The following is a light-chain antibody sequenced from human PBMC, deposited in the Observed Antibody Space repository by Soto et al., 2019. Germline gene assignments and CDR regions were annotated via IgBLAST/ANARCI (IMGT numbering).Light chain of an antibody. J-gene: IGKJ1*01. V-gene: IGKV1-39*01. CDR2: AAS. Sequence: DIQMTQSPSTLPASVGDRVTITCRASQSISNWLAWYQQKPGKPPRLLIYAASSLQSGVPSRFSGSGSGTDFTLTISSLQPEDFATYSCKQSYNSPQTFGQGTKVDIK. CDR1: QSISNW. CDR3: KQSYNSPQT.